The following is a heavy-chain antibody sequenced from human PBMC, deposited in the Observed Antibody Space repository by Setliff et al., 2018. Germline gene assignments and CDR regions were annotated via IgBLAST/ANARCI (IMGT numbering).Heavy chain of an antibody. D-gene: IGHD2-8*02. CDR2: INSDGSST. CDR1: GFTFSSYS. V-gene: IGHV3-74*01. Sequence: GGSLRLSCAASGFTFSSYSMDWVRQAPGKGLAWVSRINSDGSSTTYADSVKGRFTISRDNAKNTLYLQMNSLRAENTAVYFCTRVWSMVSDSYYFMDVWGKGTTVTVSS. CDR3: TRVWSMVSDSYYFMDV. J-gene: IGHJ6*03.